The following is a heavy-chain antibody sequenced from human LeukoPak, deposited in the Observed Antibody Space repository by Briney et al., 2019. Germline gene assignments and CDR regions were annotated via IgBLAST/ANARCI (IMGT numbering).Heavy chain of an antibody. CDR1: GGSFNNSY. CDR3: ARAAYSSSWYSFRYYYYYMDV. J-gene: IGHJ6*03. V-gene: IGHV4-34*01. Sequence: PSETLSLTCAAYGGSFNNSYWTWIRQSPGKGLEWIGEINHNGTTRYNKPLKSRVTISIDTSKNQFSLKLYAVTAADTAVYYCARAAYSSSWYSFRYYYYYMDVWGKGTTVTVSS. D-gene: IGHD6-13*01. CDR2: INHNGTT.